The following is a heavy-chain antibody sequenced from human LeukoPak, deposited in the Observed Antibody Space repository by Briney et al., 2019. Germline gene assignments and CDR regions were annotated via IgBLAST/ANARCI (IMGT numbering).Heavy chain of an antibody. V-gene: IGHV3-30*18. J-gene: IGHJ4*02. Sequence: GRSLRLSCAASGFTFSSYGMHWVRQAPGKGLEWVAVISYDGSNKYYADSVKGRFTISRDNSKNTLYLQMNSLRAEDTAVYYCAKAGEDFWSGYFDYWGQGTLVTVSS. CDR3: AKAGEDFWSGYFDY. D-gene: IGHD3-3*01. CDR2: ISYDGSNK. CDR1: GFTFSSYG.